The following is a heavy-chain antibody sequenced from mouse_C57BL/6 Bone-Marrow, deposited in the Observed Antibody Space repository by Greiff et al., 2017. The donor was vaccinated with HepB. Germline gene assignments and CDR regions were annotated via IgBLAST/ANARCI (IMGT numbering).Heavy chain of an antibody. CDR3: TTDYYGSSYVGY. J-gene: IGHJ2*01. Sequence: EVHLVESGAELVRPGASVKLSCTASGFNIKDDYMHWVKQRPEQGLEWIGWIDPENGDTEYASKFQGKATITADTSSNTAYLQLSSLTSEDTAVYYCTTDYYGSSYVGYWGQGTTLTVSS. D-gene: IGHD1-1*01. CDR2: IDPENGDT. CDR1: GFNIKDDY. V-gene: IGHV14-4*01.